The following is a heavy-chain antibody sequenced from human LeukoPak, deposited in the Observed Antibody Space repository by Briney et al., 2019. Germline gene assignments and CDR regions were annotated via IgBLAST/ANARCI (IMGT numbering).Heavy chain of an antibody. CDR2: ISRSSGYV. V-gene: IGHV3-21*01. D-gene: IGHD6-13*01. CDR1: GFTLSSRS. CDR3: ARFPEGSSTWSIDF. Sequence: KPGGSLRLSCAASGFTLSSRSMNWVRQAPGKGLEWVSSISRSSGYVFYADSMKGRFTVSRDNSKNSLYLQMNTLRAEDTAVYYCARFPEGSSTWSIDFWGQGTLVTVSS. J-gene: IGHJ4*02.